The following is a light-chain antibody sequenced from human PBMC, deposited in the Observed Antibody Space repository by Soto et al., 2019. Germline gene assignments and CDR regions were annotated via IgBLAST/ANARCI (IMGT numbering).Light chain of an antibody. Sequence: DLQMPQSPSSLSASVGDRVTITCRASQSISSYLNWYQQKPGKAPKLLIYAASSLQSGVPSRFSGSGSGTDFTLTISSLQPEDFATYYCQQSYSTLLLTFGGGTKVEIK. CDR1: QSISSY. V-gene: IGKV1-39*01. J-gene: IGKJ4*01. CDR2: AAS. CDR3: QQSYSTLLLT.